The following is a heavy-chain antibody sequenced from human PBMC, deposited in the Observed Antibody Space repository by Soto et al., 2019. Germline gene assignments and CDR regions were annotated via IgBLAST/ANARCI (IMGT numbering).Heavy chain of an antibody. CDR1: GFTFSSYA. J-gene: IGHJ5*02. D-gene: IGHD2-2*01. CDR2: SSSNGGST. Sequence: GGCMRLSCSASGFTFSSYAMHWVRQAPGKGLEYVSASSSNGGSTYYADWVKGTFTISRDNSKNTLYLQMSSLRAEDTAVYYCVKDQYSSSTSCYNWFDPWGQGTLVTVSS. V-gene: IGHV3-64D*06. CDR3: VKDQYSSSTSCYNWFDP.